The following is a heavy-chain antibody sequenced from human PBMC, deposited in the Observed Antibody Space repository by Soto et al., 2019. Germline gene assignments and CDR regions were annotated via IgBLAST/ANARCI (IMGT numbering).Heavy chain of an antibody. D-gene: IGHD6-19*01. CDR2: IYHSGST. CDR1: GGSISSSNW. J-gene: IGHJ3*02. V-gene: IGHV4-4*02. Sequence: QVQLQESGPGLVKPSGTLSLTCAVSGGSISSSNWWSWVRQPPGKGLEWIGEIYHSGSTNYNPSLNRRVTISVDPPKDPFSLKLRSVTAADTAVHYCATNARSGWSGNAFDNWGQRTMVPVSS. CDR3: ATNARSGWSGNAFDN.